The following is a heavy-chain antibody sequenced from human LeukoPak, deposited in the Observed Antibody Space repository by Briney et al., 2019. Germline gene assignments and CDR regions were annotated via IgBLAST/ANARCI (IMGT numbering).Heavy chain of an antibody. CDR1: GGSFSGDY. V-gene: IGHV4-34*01. CDR2: INHSGST. Sequence: SETLSLTCAVYGGSFSGDYWSWIRQPPGKGLEWIGEINHSGSTNYNPSLKSRVTISVDTSKNQFSLKLSSVTAADTAVYYCAWTTARLYYMDVWGKGTTVTVSS. J-gene: IGHJ6*03. CDR3: AWTTARLYYMDV. D-gene: IGHD4-17*01.